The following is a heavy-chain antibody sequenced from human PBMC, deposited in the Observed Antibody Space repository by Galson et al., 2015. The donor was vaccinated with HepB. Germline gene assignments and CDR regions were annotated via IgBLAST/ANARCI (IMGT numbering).Heavy chain of an antibody. D-gene: IGHD3-10*01. Sequence: LRLSCAASGFAFDDYGMSWCRQAPGEGLEGVSGINWNGGSTGYADSVKGRFTISRDNAKTSLYLQMNSLTAEDTALYYCAREIYGSGSYYRTYYFDYWGQGTLVTVSS. CDR3: AREIYGSGSYYRTYYFDY. CDR2: INWNGGST. CDR1: GFAFDDYG. V-gene: IGHV3-20*04. J-gene: IGHJ4*02.